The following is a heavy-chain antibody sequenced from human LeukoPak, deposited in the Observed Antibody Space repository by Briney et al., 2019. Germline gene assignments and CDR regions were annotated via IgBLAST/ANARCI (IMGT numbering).Heavy chain of an antibody. J-gene: IGHJ4*02. CDR1: GGSFSGYY. Sequence: PSETLSLTCAVYGGSFSGYYGSWIRQPPGKGLEWIGEINHSGSTNYNPSLKSRVTISVDTSKNQFSLKLSSATAADTAVYYCARAFGAYCTNGVCYHFDYWGQGTLVTVSS. V-gene: IGHV4-34*01. D-gene: IGHD2-8*01. CDR2: INHSGST. CDR3: ARAFGAYCTNGVCYHFDY.